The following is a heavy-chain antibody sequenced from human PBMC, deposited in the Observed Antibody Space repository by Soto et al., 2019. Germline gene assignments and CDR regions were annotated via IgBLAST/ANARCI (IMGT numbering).Heavy chain of an antibody. V-gene: IGHV1-3*01. J-gene: IGHJ4*02. CDR2: INAGNGNT. Sequence: QVQLLQSGAEVREPGASVRVSCTTSGYTFTNYNRPWLLQAPGQRLAWQGWINAGNGNTRYSQRFQGRVTMAEATSARVVHMAMASLTTADTGTYVCARADRDYFGVADCFDSWGQGTLVLVSS. CDR1: GYTFTNYN. CDR3: ARADRDYFGVADCFDS. D-gene: IGHD3-10*01.